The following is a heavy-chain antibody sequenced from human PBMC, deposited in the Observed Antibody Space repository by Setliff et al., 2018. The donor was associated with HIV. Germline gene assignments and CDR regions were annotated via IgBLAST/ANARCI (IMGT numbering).Heavy chain of an antibody. CDR2: INPSGGST. J-gene: IGHJ4*02. V-gene: IGHV1-46*01. Sequence: RASVKVSCKASGYTFTSYYMHWVRQAPGQGLEWMGIINPSGGSTSYAQKFQGRVTMTRDTSTSTVYMELSSLRSEDTAVYYCARDGGSGTTVTFTLDYWGQGTLGTVSS. CDR1: GYTFTSYY. D-gene: IGHD4-17*01. CDR3: ARDGGSGTTVTFTLDY.